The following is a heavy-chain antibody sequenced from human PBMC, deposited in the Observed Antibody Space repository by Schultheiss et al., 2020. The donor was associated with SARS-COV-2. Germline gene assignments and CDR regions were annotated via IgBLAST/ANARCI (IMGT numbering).Heavy chain of an antibody. V-gene: IGHV4-34*01. D-gene: IGHD3-22*01. CDR2: IYYSGST. Sequence: SETLSLTCAVYGGSFSGYYWSWIRQPPGKGLEWIGSIYYSGSTYYNPSLKSRVTISVDTSKNQFSLKLSSVTAADTAVYYCARDYYDSSGGCDYWGQGTLVTVSS. CDR3: ARDYYDSSGGCDY. J-gene: IGHJ4*02. CDR1: GGSFSGYY.